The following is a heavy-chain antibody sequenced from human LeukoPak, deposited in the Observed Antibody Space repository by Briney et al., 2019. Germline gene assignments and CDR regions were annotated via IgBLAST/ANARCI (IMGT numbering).Heavy chain of an antibody. CDR1: GGSISSYY. Sequence: SETLSLTCTVSGGSISSYYWSWIRQPPGKGLEWIGYIYYSGSTNYNPSLKSRVTISVDTSKNQFSLKLSSVTAADTAVYYCASGISMIIGNIWFDPWGQGTLVTVSS. CDR3: ASGISMIIGNIWFDP. D-gene: IGHD3-22*01. J-gene: IGHJ5*02. V-gene: IGHV4-59*08. CDR2: IYYSGST.